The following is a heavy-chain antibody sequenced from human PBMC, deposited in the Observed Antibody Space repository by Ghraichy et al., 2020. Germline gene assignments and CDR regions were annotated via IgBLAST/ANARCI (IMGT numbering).Heavy chain of an antibody. CDR1: GFTFSSYS. V-gene: IGHV3-21*01. CDR2: ISSSSSYI. Sequence: GGSLRLSCAASGFTFSSYSMNWVRQAPGKGLEWVSSISSSSSYIYYADSVKGRFTISRDNAKNSLYLQMNSLRAEDTAVYYCARDSGSYYRVLDYWGQGTLVTVSS. J-gene: IGHJ4*02. CDR3: ARDSGSYYRVLDY. D-gene: IGHD1-26*01.